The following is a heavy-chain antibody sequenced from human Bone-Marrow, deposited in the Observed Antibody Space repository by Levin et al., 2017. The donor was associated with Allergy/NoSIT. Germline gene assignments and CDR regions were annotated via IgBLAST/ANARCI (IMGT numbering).Heavy chain of an antibody. D-gene: IGHD5-18*01. Sequence: SQTLSLTCAVYRGSFSGSYWSWIRPPPGKGLEWIGEINHSGSTNYNPSLKSRVTISVDTSKNQFSLKLSSVTAADTAVYEGERGRRYRYEKNAGDFDIWGQGTMVTVSS. J-gene: IGHJ3*02. CDR2: INHSGST. V-gene: IGHV4-34*01. CDR1: RGSFSGSY. CDR3: ERGRRYRYEKNAGDFDI.